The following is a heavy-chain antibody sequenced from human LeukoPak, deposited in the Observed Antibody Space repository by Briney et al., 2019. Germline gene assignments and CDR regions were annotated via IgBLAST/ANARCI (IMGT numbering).Heavy chain of an antibody. CDR3: ARYGDSNYWYFDL. Sequence: GGSLRLSCAASGFTFSSYEMNWVRQPPGKGLQWVSYISSSGSTIYYADSVKGRFTMSRDNAKNSLYLQMNSLRAEDTAVYYCARYGDSNYWYFDLWGRGTLVTVSS. J-gene: IGHJ2*01. V-gene: IGHV3-48*03. D-gene: IGHD4-17*01. CDR2: ISSSGSTI. CDR1: GFTFSSYE.